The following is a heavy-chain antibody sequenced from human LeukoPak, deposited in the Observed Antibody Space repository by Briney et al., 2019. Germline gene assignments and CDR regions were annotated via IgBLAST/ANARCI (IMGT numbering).Heavy chain of an antibody. V-gene: IGHV4-59*01. CDR1: GDSLSGYY. D-gene: IGHD3-10*01. J-gene: IGHJ5*02. Sequence: SETLSLTCTVSGDSLSGYYWSWIRQPPGKGLEWMGYIYYTGSISYNPSLKSRVIIPVDTSKNQFSLKLSSVTAADTAVYYCARGHGSGTYLLYPWGQGTLVTVSS. CDR2: IYYTGSI. CDR3: ARGHGSGTYLLYP.